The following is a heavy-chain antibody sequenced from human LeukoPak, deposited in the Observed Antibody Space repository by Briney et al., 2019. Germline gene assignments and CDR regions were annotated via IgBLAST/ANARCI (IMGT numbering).Heavy chain of an antibody. CDR1: GGSISSSSYY. CDR3: AREQPIHIGWFDP. Sequence: SETLSLTCTVSGGSISSSSYYWGWIRQPPGKGLEWIGSIYYSGSTYYNPSLKSRVTISVDTSKNQFSLKLSSVTAADTAVYYYAREQPIHIGWFDPWGQGTLVTVSS. V-gene: IGHV4-39*07. CDR2: IYYSGST. J-gene: IGHJ5*02. D-gene: IGHD5-12*01.